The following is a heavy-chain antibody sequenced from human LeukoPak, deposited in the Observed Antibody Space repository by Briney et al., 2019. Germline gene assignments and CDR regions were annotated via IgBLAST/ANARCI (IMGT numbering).Heavy chain of an antibody. Sequence: GGSLRLSCAASGFTFSSYGMSWVRQAPGKGLKWVSDISASGGSTYYADSVKGRFTISRDNSKNTLYLQMNSLRAEDTAVYYCAKEGEILSSGYHFDYWGQGTLVTVSS. J-gene: IGHJ4*02. CDR1: GFTFSSYG. D-gene: IGHD3-22*01. CDR2: ISASGGST. CDR3: AKEGEILSSGYHFDY. V-gene: IGHV3-23*01.